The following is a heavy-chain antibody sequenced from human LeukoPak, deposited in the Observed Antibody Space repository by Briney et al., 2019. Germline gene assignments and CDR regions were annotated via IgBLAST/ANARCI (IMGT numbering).Heavy chain of an antibody. CDR3: ASSYHTYGDSPWFDP. V-gene: IGHV3-11*01. CDR1: GFTFSEYY. J-gene: IGHJ5*02. D-gene: IGHD4-17*01. CDR2: ISSSGSTI. Sequence: AGGSLRLSCAASGFTFSEYYMSWIRQAPGKGLEWVSYISSSGSTIYYADSVKGRFTISRDNAKNSLYLQMNSLRAEDTAVYYCASSYHTYGDSPWFDPWGQGTLVTVSS.